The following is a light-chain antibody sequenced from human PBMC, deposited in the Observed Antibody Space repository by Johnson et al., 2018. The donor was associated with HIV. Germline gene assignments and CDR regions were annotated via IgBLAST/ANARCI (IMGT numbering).Light chain of an antibody. CDR2: DNN. J-gene: IGLJ1*01. Sequence: QSMLAQPPSVSAAPGQKVTISCSGSSSNIGNNYVSWYQQLPGTAPKLLIFDNNKRPSGIPDRFSGSKSGTSATLGITGLQAGDEADYYCGTWDSSLSAYVFGTGTEVTVL. CDR1: SSNIGNNY. CDR3: GTWDSSLSAYV. V-gene: IGLV1-51*01.